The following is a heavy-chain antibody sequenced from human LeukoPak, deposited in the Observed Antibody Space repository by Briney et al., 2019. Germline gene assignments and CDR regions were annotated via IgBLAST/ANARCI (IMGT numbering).Heavy chain of an antibody. V-gene: IGHV3-30*02. CDR1: GFTFRSYG. CDR3: AKDSAFYYIDV. Sequence: PGGSLRLSCVVSGFTFRSYGMHWVRQAPGKGLEWVAFIRYNGNNQYYADSVKGRFTIPRDNSKNTLYLQMNSLKGDDTAVYYCAKDSAFYYIDVWGKGTTVIISS. D-gene: IGHD3-10*01. J-gene: IGHJ6*03. CDR2: IRYNGNNQ.